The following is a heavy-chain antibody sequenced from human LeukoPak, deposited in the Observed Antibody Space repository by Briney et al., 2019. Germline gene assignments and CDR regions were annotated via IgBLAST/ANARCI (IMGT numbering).Heavy chain of an antibody. J-gene: IGHJ4*02. Sequence: PSETLSLTCAVYGVSFSGYYWSWIRQPPGKGLEWIGEINHSGSTNYNPSLKSRVTISVDTSKNQFSLKLSSVAAADTAVYYCARQYFLILSVYYFDYWGQGTLVTVSS. V-gene: IGHV4-34*01. D-gene: IGHD3-22*01. CDR3: ARQYFLILSVYYFDY. CDR2: INHSGST. CDR1: GVSFSGYY.